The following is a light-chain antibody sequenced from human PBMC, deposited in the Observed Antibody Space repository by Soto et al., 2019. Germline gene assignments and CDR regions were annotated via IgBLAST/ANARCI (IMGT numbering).Light chain of an antibody. CDR2: KAS. CDR1: QSISCW. V-gene: IGKV1-5*03. CDR3: QQYNRLYT. J-gene: IGKJ2*01. Sequence: DIQMTQSPSTLSASVGDRVTITCRASQSISCWLAWYQQKPGKAPKLLIYKASSLESGVPSRFSGSGSGTEFTLTSSSLQPDDFATYYCQQYNRLYTFGQGTKLEIK.